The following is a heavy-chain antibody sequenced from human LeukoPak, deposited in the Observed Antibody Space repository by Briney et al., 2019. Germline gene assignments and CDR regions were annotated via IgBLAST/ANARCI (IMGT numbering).Heavy chain of an antibody. J-gene: IGHJ4*02. CDR3: ARDGRWTGATLDY. CDR1: GFTFSSYA. Sequence: GGSLRLSCAASGFTFSSYAMHCIRQAPGKGLEWVAVISYDGSNKYYADSVKGRFTISRDNSKNTLYLQMNSLRAEDTAVYYCARDGRWTGATLDYWGQGTLVTGSS. D-gene: IGHD1-26*01. V-gene: IGHV3-30-3*01. CDR2: ISYDGSNK.